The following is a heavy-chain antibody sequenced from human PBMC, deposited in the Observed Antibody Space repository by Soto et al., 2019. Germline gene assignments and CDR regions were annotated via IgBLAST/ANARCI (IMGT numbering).Heavy chain of an antibody. Sequence: QVQLQESGPGLVKPSETLSLTCAVSSGSINNYFWGWIRQPPGKGLEWIGHIYHSGGTTYNPSLGSRVAISIDTSKNQFFLNLHSVTAADTAVYYCASYSSASCNPAYCFDYWGQGTLVSVSS. D-gene: IGHD2-2*01. CDR3: ASYSSASCNPAYCFDY. V-gene: IGHV4-59*01. CDR2: IYHSGGT. J-gene: IGHJ4*02. CDR1: SGSINNYF.